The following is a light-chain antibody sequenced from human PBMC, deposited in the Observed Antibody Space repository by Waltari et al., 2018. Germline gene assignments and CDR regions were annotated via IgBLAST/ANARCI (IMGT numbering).Light chain of an antibody. Sequence: QSVLTQPPSVSAAPGQTVTISCPGVNSHLGNTHVSWYPKFPGTAPRLIIFDDNQRPSRIPDRFSGSKSGTSATLAITGLQSGDEADYYCASWDSSLSAAGVFGGGTRLTVL. J-gene: IGLJ3*02. V-gene: IGLV1-51*01. CDR3: ASWDSSLSAAGV. CDR1: NSHLGNTH. CDR2: DDN.